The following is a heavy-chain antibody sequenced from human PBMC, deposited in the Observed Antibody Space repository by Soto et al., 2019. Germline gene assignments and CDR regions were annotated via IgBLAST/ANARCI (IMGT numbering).Heavy chain of an antibody. CDR2: ISGNGDST. CDR3: ARERDFGELSYDL. Sequence: QVRLVQSGPELKDPGASVRISCTQFGFPLARYYIHWVRQAPGQGPEWIGYISGNGDSTAYSQKFKGRVTITIGSMELSSLRSDDAAMYYCARERDFGELSYDLWGQGTLVTVSS. J-gene: IGHJ5*02. V-gene: IGHV1-46*01. D-gene: IGHD3-10*01. CDR1: GFPLARYY.